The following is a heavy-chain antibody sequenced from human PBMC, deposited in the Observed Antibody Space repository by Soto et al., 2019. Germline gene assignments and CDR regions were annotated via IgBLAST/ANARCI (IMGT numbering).Heavy chain of an antibody. CDR2: INPSGST. D-gene: IGHD2-15*01. Sequence: QVQLQQWGAGLLKPSETLSLTCAVYGGSFSGYYWSWIRQPPGKGVEWIGEINPSGSTNYTPSLKSRVTMSGDTPKTQFSLKLTSVTAADTAVYYCARGRDGGAANWGQGTLVTVSS. CDR3: ARGRDGGAAN. J-gene: IGHJ4*02. V-gene: IGHV4-34*01. CDR1: GGSFSGYY.